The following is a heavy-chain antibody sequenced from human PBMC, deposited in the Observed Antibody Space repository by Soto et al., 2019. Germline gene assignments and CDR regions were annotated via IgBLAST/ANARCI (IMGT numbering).Heavy chain of an antibody. V-gene: IGHV1-69*08. CDR3: ARDHSRYYDTTSWFDP. D-gene: IGHD3-9*01. J-gene: IGHJ5*02. CDR2: IIPILGIA. Sequence: QVQLVQSGAEVKKPGSSVKVSCKASGGTFSSYTISWVRQAPGQGLEWMGRIIPILGIANYAQKFQGRVTITADKSTSTAYMELSSLRSEDTAVYYCARDHSRYYDTTSWFDPWGQGTLVTVSS. CDR1: GGTFSSYT.